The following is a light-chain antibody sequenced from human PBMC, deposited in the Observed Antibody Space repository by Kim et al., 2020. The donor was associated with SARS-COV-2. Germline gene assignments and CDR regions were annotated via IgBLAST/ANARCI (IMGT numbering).Light chain of an antibody. J-gene: IGLJ2*01. CDR3: AAWDDSLTGVV. V-gene: IGLV1-44*01. CDR2: GNN. Sequence: GQRVTISCAGSTSNVGGNTGNWYQQLPGTAPKLLINGNNERPSGVPDRFSGSRSGTSASLAISGLQSEDEADYHCAAWDDSLTGVVFGGGTKLTVL. CDR1: TSNVGGNT.